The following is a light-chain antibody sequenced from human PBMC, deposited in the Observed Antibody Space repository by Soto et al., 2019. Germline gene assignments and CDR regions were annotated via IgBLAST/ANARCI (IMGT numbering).Light chain of an antibody. Sequence: EIVLTQSPGTLSLSPGEIATLSCRASQSVINNYLAWYQQKPGQAPGLLIYGASKRATCIPDRFSGMGSWTNFTLTISRMEPGDFGVYYCQQYDNSPITFGQGTRL. J-gene: IGKJ5*01. CDR1: QSVINNY. CDR2: GAS. V-gene: IGKV3-20*01. CDR3: QQYDNSPIT.